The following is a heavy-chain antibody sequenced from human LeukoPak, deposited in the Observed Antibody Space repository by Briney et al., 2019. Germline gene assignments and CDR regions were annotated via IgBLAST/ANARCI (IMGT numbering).Heavy chain of an antibody. CDR3: ASDYDILTGHLGY. V-gene: IGHV1-2*02. D-gene: IGHD3-9*01. Sequence: ASVKVSCKASGYTFSGHYMHWVRQAPGQGLEWMGWINPNSGGTNYAQKFQGRVTMTRDTSISTAYMELSRLRSDDTAVYYCASDYDILTGHLGYWGQGTLVTVSS. CDR1: GYTFSGHY. J-gene: IGHJ4*02. CDR2: INPNSGGT.